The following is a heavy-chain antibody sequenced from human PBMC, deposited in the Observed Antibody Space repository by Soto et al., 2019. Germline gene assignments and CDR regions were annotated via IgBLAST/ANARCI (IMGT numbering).Heavy chain of an antibody. CDR1: GYTFTSYG. CDR2: ISAYNGNT. D-gene: IGHD3-22*01. Sequence: ASVKVSCKASGYTFTSYGISWVRLAPGQGLEWMGWISAYNGNTNYAQKLQGRVTMTTDTSTSTAYMELRSLRSDDTAVYYCARDLVSYYDSSGRFDYWGQGTLVTVSS. J-gene: IGHJ4*02. CDR3: ARDLVSYYDSSGRFDY. V-gene: IGHV1-18*01.